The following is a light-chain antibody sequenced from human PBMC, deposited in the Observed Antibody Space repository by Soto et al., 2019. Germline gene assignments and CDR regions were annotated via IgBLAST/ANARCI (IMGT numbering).Light chain of an antibody. J-gene: IGLJ1*01. V-gene: IGLV1-40*01. CDR2: GNG. CDR3: QSYDKRLTAYV. Sequence: QYVLTQPPSVSGAPGQRVTISCSGTSSSIGAGYEVHWYHQLPGTAPKLVVSGNGNRPSGVPDRLSASKSGTSASLAITGLHAEDEGHYYCQSYDKRLTAYVFGTGTKVTVL. CDR1: SSSIGAGYE.